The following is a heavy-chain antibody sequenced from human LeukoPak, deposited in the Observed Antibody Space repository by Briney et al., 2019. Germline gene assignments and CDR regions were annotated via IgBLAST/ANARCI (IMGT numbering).Heavy chain of an antibody. CDR1: GVSIISSNYY. CDR2: VFYTGTT. J-gene: IGHJ4*02. D-gene: IGHD6-13*01. V-gene: IGHV4-39*01. Sequence: PSETLSLTCTVSGVSIISSNYYWGWFRQPPGKGLQWIASVFYTGTTRHNPSLKSRVTISVDTSKNEFSLSLRSVTAEDTAMYYCARRLGSSADGILKYYFDYWGQGTLVTVSS. CDR3: ARRLGSSADGILKYYFDY.